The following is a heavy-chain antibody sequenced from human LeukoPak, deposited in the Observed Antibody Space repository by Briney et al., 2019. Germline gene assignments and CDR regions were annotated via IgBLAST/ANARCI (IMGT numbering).Heavy chain of an antibody. CDR3: AKWSREADAFDI. V-gene: IGHV1-69*05. J-gene: IGHJ3*02. D-gene: IGHD2-8*01. Sequence: GSSEKVSCKASGGTFSSYAISWVRQAPGQGLEWMGRIIPIFGTANYAQKFQGRVTITTDESTSTAYMELSGLRSEDTAVYYCAKWSREADAFDIWGQGTMVTVSS. CDR1: GGTFSSYA. CDR2: IIPIFGTA.